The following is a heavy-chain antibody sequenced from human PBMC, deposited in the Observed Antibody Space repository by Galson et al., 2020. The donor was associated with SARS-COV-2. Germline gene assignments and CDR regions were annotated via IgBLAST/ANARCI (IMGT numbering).Heavy chain of an antibody. V-gene: IGHV4-31*03. CDR2: IYYSGST. D-gene: IGHD4-17*01. CDR1: GGSISSGGYY. CDR3: AREPAYGGIMDV. J-gene: IGHJ6*03. Sequence: SETLSLTCTVSGGSISSGGYYWSWIRQHPGKGLEWIGYIYYSGSTYYNPSLKSRVTISVDTSKNQFSLKLSSVTAADTAVYYCAREPAYGGIMDVWGKGTTVTVSS.